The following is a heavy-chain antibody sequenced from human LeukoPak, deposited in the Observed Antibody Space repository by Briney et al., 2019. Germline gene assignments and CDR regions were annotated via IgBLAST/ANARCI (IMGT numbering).Heavy chain of an antibody. Sequence: PGGSLRLSCAASGFTVSSNYMSWVRQAPGKGLEFVSVIYSGGGTYYADSVKGRFTISRDNSKNTLYLQMNSLRAEDTAVYYCASGARGGNRRMDDYWGQGTLVTVSS. CDR3: ASGARGGNRRMDDY. J-gene: IGHJ4*02. CDR1: GFTVSSNY. D-gene: IGHD4-23*01. V-gene: IGHV3-53*01. CDR2: IYSGGGT.